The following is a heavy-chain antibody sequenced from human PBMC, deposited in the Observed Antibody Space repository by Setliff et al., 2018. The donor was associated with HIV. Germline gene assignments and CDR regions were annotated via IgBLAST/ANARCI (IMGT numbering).Heavy chain of an antibody. D-gene: IGHD2-8*01. CDR2: IKQDGSER. Sequence: GGSLRLSCVASGITFSSYWMSWVRQAPGKGLEWVANIKQDGSERSYVDSVKGRFTISRDNAKNSLYLQMNSLRAEDTAVYYCVRGKQNGVATYGLDIWGQGTMVTVSS. CDR1: GITFSSYW. J-gene: IGHJ3*02. V-gene: IGHV3-7*01. CDR3: VRGKQNGVATYGLDI.